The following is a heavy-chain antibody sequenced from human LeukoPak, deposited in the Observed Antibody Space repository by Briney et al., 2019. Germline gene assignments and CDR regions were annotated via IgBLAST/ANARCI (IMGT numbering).Heavy chain of an antibody. V-gene: IGHV3-7*03. J-gene: IGHJ4*02. Sequence: GGSLRLSCAASGFTFSSYWMSWVRQAPGKGLEWVANIKQDGSEKYYVDSVKGRFTISRDNAKNSLYLQMNSLRAEDTALYYCARGFLEWSFDYWGQGTLVTVSS. CDR1: GFTFSSYW. D-gene: IGHD3-3*01. CDR2: IKQDGSEK. CDR3: ARGFLEWSFDY.